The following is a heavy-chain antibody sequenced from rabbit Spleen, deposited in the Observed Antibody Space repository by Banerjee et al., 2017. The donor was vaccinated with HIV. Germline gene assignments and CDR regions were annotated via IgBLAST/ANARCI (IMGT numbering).Heavy chain of an antibody. J-gene: IGHJ6*01. V-gene: IGHV1S43*01. CDR1: GIDFSSYNF. CDR2: IDLVFGST. CDR3: VRGASSTGYYSL. Sequence: QQQLEESGGGLVKPGGTLTLTCKASGIDFSSYNFICWVRQAPGKGLEWIGYIDLVFGSTYYANWVNGRFTISSHNAQNTLYLQLNSLTVADTATYFCVRGASSTGYYSLWGPGTLVTVS. D-gene: IGHD1-1*01.